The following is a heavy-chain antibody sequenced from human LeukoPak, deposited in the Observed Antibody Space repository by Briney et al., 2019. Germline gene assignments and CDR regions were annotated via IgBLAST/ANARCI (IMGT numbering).Heavy chain of an antibody. CDR1: GFTFSSYS. D-gene: IGHD2-21*02. CDR3: ARGMGTDYYYYYGMDV. CDR2: ISSSSSYI. J-gene: IGHJ6*02. V-gene: IGHV3-21*01. Sequence: GGSLRLSCAASGFTFSSYSMNGVRQAPGKGLEWGSSISSSSSYIYYADSVKGRFTISRDNAKNSLYLQMNSLRAEDTAVYYCARGMGTDYYYYYGMDVWGQGTTVTVSS.